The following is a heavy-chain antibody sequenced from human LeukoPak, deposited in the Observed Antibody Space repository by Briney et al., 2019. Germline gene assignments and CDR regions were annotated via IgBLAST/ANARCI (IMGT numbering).Heavy chain of an antibody. CDR1: GFTFSTYW. Sequence: GGSLRLSCAASGFTFSTYWMSWFRQAPGKGLEWVATIKQDGSEKSYVDSVKGRFTISRDNAKNSLYLQMNSLRAEDTAVYYCARDQTIAAAAGMDVWGQGTTVTVSS. D-gene: IGHD6-13*01. CDR3: ARDQTIAAAAGMDV. J-gene: IGHJ6*02. V-gene: IGHV3-7*01. CDR2: IKQDGSEK.